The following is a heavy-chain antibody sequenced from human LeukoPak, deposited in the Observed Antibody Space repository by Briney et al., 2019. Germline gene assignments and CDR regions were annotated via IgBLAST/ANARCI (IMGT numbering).Heavy chain of an antibody. D-gene: IGHD3-3*01. J-gene: IGHJ6*03. Sequence: GGSLRLSCAASGFTFSSYWMSWVRQAPGEGLEWVANIKQDGSEKYYVDSVKGRFTISRDNAKNSLYLQMNSLRAEDTAVYYCARDLSGYDFWSGYFVGYYYYMDVWGKGTTVTVSS. V-gene: IGHV3-7*01. CDR2: IKQDGSEK. CDR3: ARDLSGYDFWSGYFVGYYYYMDV. CDR1: GFTFSSYW.